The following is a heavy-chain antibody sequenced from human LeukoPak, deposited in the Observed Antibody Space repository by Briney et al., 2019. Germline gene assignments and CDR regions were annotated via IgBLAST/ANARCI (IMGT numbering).Heavy chain of an antibody. V-gene: IGHV3-11*01. Sequence: GGSLSLSCAASGFTFSDYYMSWIRQAPGKGLEWVSYISSSGSTIYYADSVKGRFTISRDNAKNSLYLQMNSLRAEDTAVYYCARQNSYGSYYYYGMDVWGQGTTVTVSS. D-gene: IGHD5-18*01. J-gene: IGHJ6*02. CDR2: ISSSGSTI. CDR1: GFTFSDYY. CDR3: ARQNSYGSYYYYGMDV.